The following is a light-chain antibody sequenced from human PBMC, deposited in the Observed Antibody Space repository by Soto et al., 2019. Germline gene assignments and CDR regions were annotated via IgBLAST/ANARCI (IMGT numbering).Light chain of an antibody. CDR3: QQRTNWPPLLT. Sequence: EIVLTQSPDTLSLSPGERATLSCRASQSVSSYLAWYQQKPGQAPRLLIYDASNRATGIPARFSGSGSGTDLTLTISSLAPEDFAVYYCQQRTNWPPLLTFGGGTKVEIK. CDR1: QSVSSY. J-gene: IGKJ4*01. V-gene: IGKV3-11*01. CDR2: DAS.